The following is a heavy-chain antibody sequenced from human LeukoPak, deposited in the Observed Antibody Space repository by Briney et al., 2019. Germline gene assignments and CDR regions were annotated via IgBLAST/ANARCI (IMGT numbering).Heavy chain of an antibody. V-gene: IGHV4-34*01. Sequence: KPSETLSLTCAVYGGSFSGYYWSWIRQPPGKGLEWIGEINHSGSTNYNPSLKSRVTISVDTSKNQFSLKLSSVTAADTAVYYCAAYCSGGSCSWFDPWGQGTLVTVSS. CDR1: GGSFSGYY. D-gene: IGHD2-15*01. CDR3: AAYCSGGSCSWFDP. J-gene: IGHJ5*02. CDR2: INHSGST.